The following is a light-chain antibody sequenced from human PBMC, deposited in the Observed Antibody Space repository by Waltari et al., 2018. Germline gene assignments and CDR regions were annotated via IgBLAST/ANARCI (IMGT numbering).Light chain of an antibody. J-gene: IGKJ3*01. Sequence: EIVLTQSPATLSLSPGERATLSCRASQSVSSYLAWYQQKPGQAPRLLIFDASKRATGIPARFSGSGSGTDFTLTISSLDPEDFAVYYCQQRSNWPPIFTFGPGTKVDIK. CDR3: QQRSNWPPIFT. CDR2: DAS. V-gene: IGKV3-11*01. CDR1: QSVSSY.